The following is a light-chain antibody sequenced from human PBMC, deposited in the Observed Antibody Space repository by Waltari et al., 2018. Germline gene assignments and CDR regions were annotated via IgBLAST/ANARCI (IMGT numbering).Light chain of an antibody. J-gene: IGKJ1*01. V-gene: IGKV1-39*01. CDR3: QQTYSFTRT. CDR1: KTINSY. Sequence: DIQMTQSPSSLSASVGDRVTITCRASKTINSYLNWYQQKPGNVPKLLIYAASSLQSGVPSRFSGSGSGRDFTLIITGLQPEDVATYYCQQTYSFTRTFGQGTKVEIK. CDR2: AAS.